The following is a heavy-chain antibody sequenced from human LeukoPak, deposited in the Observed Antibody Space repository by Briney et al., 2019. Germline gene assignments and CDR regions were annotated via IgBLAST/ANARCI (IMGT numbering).Heavy chain of an antibody. D-gene: IGHD5-24*01. CDR1: GFTFNNYG. CDR2: ISYDGTNQ. CDR3: TKDADGYNHGGIYYVDY. Sequence: PGGSLRLSCAASGFTFNNYGMHWVRQAPGKGLEWVAVISYDGTNQYYADSVKGRLTISRDNSKNTLYLQMNSLRAEETAGYYFTKDADGYNHGGIYYVDYCGQGTLVTVSS. J-gene: IGHJ4*02. V-gene: IGHV3-30*18.